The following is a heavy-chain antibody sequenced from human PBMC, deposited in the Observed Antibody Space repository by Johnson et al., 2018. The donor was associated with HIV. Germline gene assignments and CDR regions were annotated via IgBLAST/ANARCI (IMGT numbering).Heavy chain of an antibody. J-gene: IGHJ3*02. CDR2: IRYDGSNK. CDR1: GFAFSSYG. V-gene: IGHV3-30*02. D-gene: IGHD2-15*01. Sequence: QVQLVESGGGVVQPGTSLRLSCTASGFAFSSYGMHWVRQAPGKGLEWVAFIRYDGSNKYYADSVKGRFTISRDNSKNTLYLQMNSLRAEDTAVYYCAKGDCSGGSCYSFTDAFDIWGQGTMVTVSS. CDR3: AKGDCSGGSCYSFTDAFDI.